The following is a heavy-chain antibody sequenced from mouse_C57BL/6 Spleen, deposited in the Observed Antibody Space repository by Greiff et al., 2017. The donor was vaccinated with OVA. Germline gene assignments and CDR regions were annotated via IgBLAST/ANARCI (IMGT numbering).Heavy chain of an antibody. CDR3: ASYGSSPQMDAMDY. CDR1: GYTFTDYY. J-gene: IGHJ4*01. D-gene: IGHD1-1*01. V-gene: IGHV1-26*01. Sequence: EVQLQQSGPELVKPGASVKISCKASGYTFTDYYMNWVKQSHGKSLEWIGDINPNNGGTSYNQKFKGKATLTVDKSSSTAYMELRSLTSEDSAVYYCASYGSSPQMDAMDYWGQGTSVTVSS. CDR2: INPNNGGT.